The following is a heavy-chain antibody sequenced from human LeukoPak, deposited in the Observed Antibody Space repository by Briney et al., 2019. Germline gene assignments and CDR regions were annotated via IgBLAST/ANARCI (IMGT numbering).Heavy chain of an antibody. CDR3: AELGITMIGGV. CDR2: ISSSGSTI. J-gene: IGHJ6*04. Sequence: GGSLRLSCAASGFTFSSYEMNWVRQAPGKGLEWVSYISSSGSTIYYADSVKSRFTISRDNAKNSLYLQMNSLRAEDKAVYYCAELGITMIGGVWGKGTTVTISS. D-gene: IGHD3-10*02. CDR1: GFTFSSYE. V-gene: IGHV3-48*03.